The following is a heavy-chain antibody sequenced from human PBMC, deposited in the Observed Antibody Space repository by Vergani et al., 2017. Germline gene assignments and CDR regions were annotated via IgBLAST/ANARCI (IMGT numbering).Heavy chain of an antibody. V-gene: IGHV1-69*18. CDR1: GGTFSSYA. CDR3: ARDHADSSGYPAGSY. D-gene: IGHD3-22*01. Sequence: QVQLVQSGAEVKKPGSSVKVSCKASGGTFSSYAFSWVRQAPGQGLEWMGRIIPIFGTANYAQKFQGRVTITADESTTTAYMELSSLRSEDTAVYYCARDHADSSGYPAGSYWGQGTLVTVSS. CDR2: IIPIFGTA. J-gene: IGHJ4*02.